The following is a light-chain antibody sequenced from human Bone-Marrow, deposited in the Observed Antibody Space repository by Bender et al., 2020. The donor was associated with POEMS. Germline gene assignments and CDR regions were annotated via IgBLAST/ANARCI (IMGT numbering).Light chain of an antibody. CDR1: SSDVGTNNY. CDR2: EGS. CDR3: CSYAGSRTWV. Sequence: QSALTQPPSASGSPGQSVTISCTGTSSDVGTNNYISWYQQHPGKAPNLILYEGSKRPSGVSKRFSGSKSGNTASLTISGLQAEDEADYYCCSYAGSRTWVFGGGTKLTVL. V-gene: IGLV2-23*01. J-gene: IGLJ3*02.